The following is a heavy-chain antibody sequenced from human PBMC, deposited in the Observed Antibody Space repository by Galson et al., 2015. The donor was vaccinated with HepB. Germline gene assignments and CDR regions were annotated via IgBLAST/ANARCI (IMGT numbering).Heavy chain of an antibody. Sequence: SLRLSCAASGFTFSDYQMTWIRQAPGKGLEWVSYISPSSTYKNYAASVKGRFSISRDNAKNSVFLQMNSLRAEDAAIYYCARADRRYCSGGSCRSLDNWGQGTLVIVSS. V-gene: IGHV3-11*06. D-gene: IGHD2-15*01. CDR1: GFTFSDYQ. CDR3: ARADRRYCSGGSCRSLDN. CDR2: ISPSSTYK. J-gene: IGHJ4*02.